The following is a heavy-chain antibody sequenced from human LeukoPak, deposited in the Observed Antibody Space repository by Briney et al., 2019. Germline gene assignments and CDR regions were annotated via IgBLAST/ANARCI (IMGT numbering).Heavy chain of an antibody. CDR3: ARSPYCSGGSCHYYYGMDV. CDR2: IYTSAST. J-gene: IGHJ6*02. V-gene: IGHV4-4*07. CDR1: GGSISSYY. Sequence: SETLSLTCTVSGGSISSYYWSWIRQPAGNGLEWIGRIYTSASTNYNPSLKSRVTMSVDTSKNQFSLKQSSVTAADTAVYYCARSPYCSGGSCHYYYGMDVWGQGTTVTVSS. D-gene: IGHD2-15*01.